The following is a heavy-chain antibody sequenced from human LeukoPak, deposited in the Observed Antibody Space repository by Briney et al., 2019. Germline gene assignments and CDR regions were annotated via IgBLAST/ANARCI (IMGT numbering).Heavy chain of an antibody. Sequence: TGGSLRLSCAASGFTFSSYAMSWVRQAPGKGLEWVSAISGSGGSTYYADSVKGRFTISRDNAKNSLYLQMNSLRAEDTAVYYCARGTAATPDYWGQGTLVTVSS. CDR3: ARGTAATPDY. J-gene: IGHJ4*02. CDR1: GFTFSSYA. V-gene: IGHV3-23*01. D-gene: IGHD2-21*02. CDR2: ISGSGGST.